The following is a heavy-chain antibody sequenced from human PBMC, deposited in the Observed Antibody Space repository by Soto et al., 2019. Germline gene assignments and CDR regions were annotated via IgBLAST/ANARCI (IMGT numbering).Heavy chain of an antibody. CDR1: GYKFTNYW. D-gene: IGHD1-1*01. CDR2: IYPGDSDT. J-gene: IGHJ4*02. Sequence: GESLKISCQGSGYKFTNYWIGWVRQMPGQGLEWMGIIYPGDSDTRYSSSFRGQVTISADWSTSTAYLQWSSLQASDTAIYYCARAINGTTHPYHFDSWGQGSRVTVSS. CDR3: ARAINGTTHPYHFDS. V-gene: IGHV5-51*01.